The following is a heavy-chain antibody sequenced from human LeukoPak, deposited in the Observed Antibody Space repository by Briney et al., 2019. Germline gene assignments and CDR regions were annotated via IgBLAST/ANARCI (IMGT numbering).Heavy chain of an antibody. J-gene: IGHJ4*02. CDR2: IYYSGST. D-gene: IGHD3-10*01. Sequence: PSESLSLTCTVAGGSISSSSYYWGWIRRPPGKGLEWIGSIYYSGSTYYNPSLKSRVTISVDTSKNQFSLKLSSVTAADTAVYYCARAALGSGSYRYWGQGTLVTVSS. CDR3: ARAALGSGSYRY. V-gene: IGHV4-39*01. CDR1: GGSISSSSYY.